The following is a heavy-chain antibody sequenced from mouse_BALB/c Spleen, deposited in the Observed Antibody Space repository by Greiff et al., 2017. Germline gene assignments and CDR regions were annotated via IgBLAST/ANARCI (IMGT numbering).Heavy chain of an antibody. V-gene: IGHV1-80*01. CDR1: GYAFSSYW. Sequence: VQLVESGAELVRPGSSVKISCKASGYAFSSYWMNWVKQRPGQGLEWIGQIYPGDGDTNYNGKFKGKATLTADKSSSTAYMQLSSLTSEDSAVYFCARDGPSMDYWGQGTSVTVSS. CDR2: IYPGDGDT. CDR3: ARDGPSMDY. J-gene: IGHJ4*01. D-gene: IGHD2-3*01.